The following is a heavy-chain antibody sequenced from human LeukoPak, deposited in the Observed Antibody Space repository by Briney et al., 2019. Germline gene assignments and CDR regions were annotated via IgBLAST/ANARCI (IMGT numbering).Heavy chain of an antibody. Sequence: GGSLRLSCAASGFSFSNFVMNWVRQVPGKGLEWVSGVTGDSSSTYYAVSMKGRFSISRDNSKNTLYLQMKNLRAEDTAVYYCAKDLSLITMIVVVPLGFDPWGQGTLVTVSS. CDR3: AKDLSLITMIVVVPLGFDP. CDR2: VTGDSSST. CDR1: GFSFSNFV. V-gene: IGHV3-23*01. J-gene: IGHJ5*02. D-gene: IGHD3-22*01.